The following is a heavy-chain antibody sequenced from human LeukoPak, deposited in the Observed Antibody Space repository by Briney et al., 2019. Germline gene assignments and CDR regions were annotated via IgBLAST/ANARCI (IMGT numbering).Heavy chain of an antibody. D-gene: IGHD3-3*01. J-gene: IGHJ4*02. V-gene: IGHV4-59*01. Sequence: ASETLSLTCAVSGGSISEYYWSWIRQVPGKGLEWIGYMYYSVTSSYSPSLKSRVTISVDTSKNQVSLKLSSVTAADTAVYYCAGNEFWSGYYRLSYWGQGKLVSVAS. CDR3: AGNEFWSGYYRLSY. CDR1: GGSISEYY. CDR2: MYYSVTS.